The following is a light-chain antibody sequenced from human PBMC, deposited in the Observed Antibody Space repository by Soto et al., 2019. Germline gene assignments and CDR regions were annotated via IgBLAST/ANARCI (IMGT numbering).Light chain of an antibody. Sequence: QPVLTQPPSVSAAPGQTVTISCSGSSSNIGNNFVTWYQQLPGTAPKLLIYDNNKRPSGIPDRFSGSQSGTSATLGITGLQTGDEAVYYCGSWDSSLTYVFGTGTKVTVL. CDR2: DNN. J-gene: IGLJ1*01. CDR1: SSNIGNNF. CDR3: GSWDSSLTYV. V-gene: IGLV1-51*01.